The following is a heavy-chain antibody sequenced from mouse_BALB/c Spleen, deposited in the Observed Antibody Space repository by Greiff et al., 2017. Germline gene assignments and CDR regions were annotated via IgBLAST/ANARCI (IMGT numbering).Heavy chain of an antibody. Sequence: QVQLKESGAELARPGASVKMSCKASGYTFTSYTMHWVKQRPGQGLEWIGYINPSSGYTNYNQKFKDKATLTADKSSSTAYMQLSSLTSEDSAVYYCARDYGSLYYFDYWGQGTTLKVSS. CDR1: GYTFTSYT. J-gene: IGHJ2*01. CDR3: ARDYGSLYYFDY. CDR2: INPSSGYT. V-gene: IGHV1-4*01. D-gene: IGHD1-1*01.